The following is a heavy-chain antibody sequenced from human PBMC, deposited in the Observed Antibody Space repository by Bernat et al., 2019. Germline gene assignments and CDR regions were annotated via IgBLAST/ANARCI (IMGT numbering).Heavy chain of an antibody. D-gene: IGHD5-12*01. CDR3: ARARHVARMSVLGY. CDR1: GFTFSSYW. V-gene: IGHV3-74*01. J-gene: IGHJ4*02. CDR2: INSDGSST. Sequence: EVQLVESGGGLVQPGGSLRLSCAASGFTFSSYWMHWVRQAPGKGLVWVSRINSDGSSTSYADSVKGRFTISRDNAKNTLYLQMNSLRAEDKAGYYCARARHVARMSVLGYWGQGTLVTVSS.